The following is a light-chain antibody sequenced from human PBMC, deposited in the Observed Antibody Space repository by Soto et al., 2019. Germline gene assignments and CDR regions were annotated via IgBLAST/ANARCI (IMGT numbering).Light chain of an antibody. J-gene: IGLJ1*01. CDR3: SSYTSSNTYV. V-gene: IGLV2-14*01. CDR1: SSDVGDYNY. Sequence: QSVLPQPASVSGSPGQSITISCTGTSSDVGDYNYVSWYQQHPGKAPKLMIYEVSNRPSGVSNRFSGSKSGNTASLTISGLQAEDEADYYCSSYTSSNTYVFGTGTQVTVL. CDR2: EVS.